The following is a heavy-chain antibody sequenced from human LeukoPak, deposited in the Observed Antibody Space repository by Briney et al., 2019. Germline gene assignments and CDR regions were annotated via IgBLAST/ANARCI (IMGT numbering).Heavy chain of an antibody. CDR2: TYYRSKWYN. D-gene: IGHD6-13*01. CDR3: ARNPISVAGDNWFDP. J-gene: IGHJ5*02. V-gene: IGHV6-1*01. Sequence: SQTLSLTCAISGDSVSSNIAAWNWIRQSPSRGLEWLGRTYYRSKWYNDYAVSVKSRITINPDTSKNQFSLQLNSVTPEDTAVYYYARNPISVAGDNWFDPWGQGTLVTVSS. CDR1: GDSVSSNIAA.